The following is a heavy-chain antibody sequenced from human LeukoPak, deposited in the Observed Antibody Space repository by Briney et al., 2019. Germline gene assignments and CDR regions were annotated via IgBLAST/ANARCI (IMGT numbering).Heavy chain of an antibody. CDR2: IFSDGIRK. V-gene: IGHV3-30*12. D-gene: IGHD1-26*01. J-gene: IGHJ4*02. CDR1: GFTFSTYG. Sequence: PGGSLRLSCATSGFTFSTYGMEWVRQAPGKGLEWAAIIFSDGIRKYYADSVKGRFTISRDISRSTLYLEMNSLSAEDTAVYYCARASGPIKKNRFDQWGQGTLVTVSS. CDR3: ARASGPIKKNRFDQ.